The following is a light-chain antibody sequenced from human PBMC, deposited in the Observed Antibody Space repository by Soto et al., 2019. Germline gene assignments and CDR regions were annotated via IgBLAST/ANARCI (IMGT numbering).Light chain of an antibody. CDR3: QQYNNGPPIT. J-gene: IGKJ5*01. Sequence: EIVLTQSPGPLSLSPGERSTLSCMAIQSVSSSYLAWYQQKPGQAPRLLIYGASSRATGIPDRFSGSGSGTEFTLTISRLEPEDFAVYYCQQYNNGPPITFGQGTRLEIK. V-gene: IGKV3-20*01. CDR1: QSVSSSY. CDR2: GAS.